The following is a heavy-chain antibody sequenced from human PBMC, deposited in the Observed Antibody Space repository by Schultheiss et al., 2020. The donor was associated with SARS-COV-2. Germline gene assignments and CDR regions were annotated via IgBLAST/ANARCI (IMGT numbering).Heavy chain of an antibody. CDR3: ARSLISGNGDAFDI. CDR1: GGSISSGDYY. Sequence: SETLSLTCTVSGGSISSGDYYWSWIRQPPGKGLEWIGYIYYSGSTYYNPSLKSRVTISVDTSKNQFSLKLSSVTAADTAVYYCARSLISGNGDAFDIWGQGTMVTVSS. CDR2: IYYSGST. D-gene: IGHD3-10*01. J-gene: IGHJ3*02. V-gene: IGHV4-30-4*01.